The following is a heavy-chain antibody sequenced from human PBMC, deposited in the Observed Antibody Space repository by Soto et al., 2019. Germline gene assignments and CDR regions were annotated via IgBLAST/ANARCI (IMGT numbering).Heavy chain of an antibody. CDR1: GYTFTSYG. V-gene: IGHV1-18*01. CDR2: ISAYNGNT. D-gene: IGHD3-3*01. CDR3: ARDYGKAYDFWSGYPPNYYYGMDV. Sequence: GASVKVSCKASGYTFTSYGISWVRQAPGQGLEWMGWISAYNGNTNYAQKLQGRVTMTTDTSTSTAYMELRSLRSDDTAMYYCARDYGKAYDFWSGYPPNYYYGMDVWGQGTTVTVSS. J-gene: IGHJ6*02.